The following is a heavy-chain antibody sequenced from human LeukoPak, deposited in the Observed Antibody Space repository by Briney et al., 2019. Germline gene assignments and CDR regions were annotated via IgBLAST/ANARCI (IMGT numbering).Heavy chain of an antibody. V-gene: IGHV4-59*01. J-gene: IGHJ4*02. CDR3: ARGRDGYNYFDY. CDR1: GGSISSYY. CDR2: IYYSGST. D-gene: IGHD5-24*01. Sequence: SETLSLTCTVSGGSISSYYWSWIRQPPGKDLEWLGYIYYSGSTNYNPSLKSRVTISVDTSNNQFSLKLSSVTAADTAVYYCARGRDGYNYFDYWGQGTLVTVSS.